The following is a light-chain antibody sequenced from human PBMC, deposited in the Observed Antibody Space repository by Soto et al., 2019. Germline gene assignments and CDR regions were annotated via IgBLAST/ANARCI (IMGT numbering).Light chain of an antibody. J-gene: IGLJ3*02. Sequence: QSALTQPASVSGSPGQSITISCTGTSSDVGSYNLVSWYQQHPGKPPKLMIYEGSKRPSGVSNRFSGSKSGNTASLTISGLQAEDEADYYCCSYAGSRVFGGGTQLTVL. V-gene: IGLV2-23*01. CDR3: CSYAGSRV. CDR2: EGS. CDR1: SSDVGSYNL.